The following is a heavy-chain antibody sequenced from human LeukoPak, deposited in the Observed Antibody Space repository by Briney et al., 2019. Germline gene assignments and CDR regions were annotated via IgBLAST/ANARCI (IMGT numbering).Heavy chain of an antibody. Sequence: ASVKVSCKASGYSFTSFGLRWVRQAPGQGLEWMGWISTYNGNTNYAQKFQGRVTMTTDTSTSTAYMELSSLRSEDTAVYYCARETYSSSSLDAFDIWGQGTMVTVSS. CDR2: ISTYNGNT. V-gene: IGHV1-18*01. CDR3: ARETYSSSSLDAFDI. D-gene: IGHD6-6*01. J-gene: IGHJ3*02. CDR1: GYSFTSFG.